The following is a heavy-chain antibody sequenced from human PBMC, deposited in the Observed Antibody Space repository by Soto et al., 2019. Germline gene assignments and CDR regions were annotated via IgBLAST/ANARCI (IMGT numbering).Heavy chain of an antibody. CDR2: IFPSDSDT. CDR3: ARKDKSGYFNWFDP. D-gene: IGHD3-22*01. Sequence: GESLKISCRTSGYKFTYSWIAWVRQMPGKGLEWIGIIFPSDSDTRYSPSFQGQVTISADRSTSTVFLQWASLKASDTAVYFCARKDKSGYFNWFDPWGQGTRVTVS. CDR1: GYKFTYSW. V-gene: IGHV5-51*01. J-gene: IGHJ5*02.